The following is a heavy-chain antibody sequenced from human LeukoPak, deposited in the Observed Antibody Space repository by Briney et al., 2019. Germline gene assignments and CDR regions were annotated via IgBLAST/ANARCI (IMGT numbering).Heavy chain of an antibody. D-gene: IGHD6-6*01. CDR2: IIPIFGPA. CDR3: ARGAARRGGYYSYYYYVDV. CDR1: GGTFSSYA. Sequence: SVKVSCKASGGTFSSYAFSWVRQAPGQGLEWMGGIIPIFGPANYAQKFQGRITITTDESTNTAYLELSSLTSEDTALYYCARGAARRGGYYSYYYYVDVWGKGTTVTVSS. V-gene: IGHV1-69*05. J-gene: IGHJ6*03.